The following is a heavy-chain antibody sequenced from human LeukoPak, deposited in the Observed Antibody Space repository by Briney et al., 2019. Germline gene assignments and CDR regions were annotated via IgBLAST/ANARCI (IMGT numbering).Heavy chain of an antibody. D-gene: IGHD2-21*02. CDR2: INSDGYST. J-gene: IGHJ4*02. V-gene: IGHV3-74*01. CDR3: ARGTVTAPDY. Sequence: GGSLRLSCAASAFTFSGYWMHWVRQAPGKGLVWVSRINSDGYSTNYADSVKGRFTISRDNSKNTLYLQMNRLRPEDTAVYYCARGTVTAPDYWGQGTLVTVSS. CDR1: AFTFSGYW.